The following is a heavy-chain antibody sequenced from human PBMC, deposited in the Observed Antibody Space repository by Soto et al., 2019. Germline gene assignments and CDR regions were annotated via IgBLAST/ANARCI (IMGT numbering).Heavy chain of an antibody. CDR2: VFYSGST. CDR3: ARGDTADYFDY. J-gene: IGHJ4*02. Sequence: PSETLSLTCTVSGGSISSYYWSWIRQPPGKGLEWIGYVFYSGSTHYNPSLKSRVTISLDTSKHQFSLKLSSVTAADTAVYYCARGDTADYFDYWGQGTLVTVSS. V-gene: IGHV4-59*01. CDR1: GGSISSYY. D-gene: IGHD5-18*01.